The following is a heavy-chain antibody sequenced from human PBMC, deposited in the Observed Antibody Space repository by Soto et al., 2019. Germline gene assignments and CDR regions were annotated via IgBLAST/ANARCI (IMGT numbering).Heavy chain of an antibody. CDR3: ARLSFNYVLYYHYLMAV. CDR1: GYSFTSYW. CDR2: IDPSDSYT. Sequence: GESLKISCKGSGYSFTSYWISWVRQMPGKGLEWMGRIDPSDSYTNYSPSFQGHVTISADKSISTAYLQWSSLKASDTAMYYCARLSFNYVLYYHYLMAVSTQGTTVTGS. V-gene: IGHV5-10-1*01. J-gene: IGHJ6*01. D-gene: IGHD4-4*01.